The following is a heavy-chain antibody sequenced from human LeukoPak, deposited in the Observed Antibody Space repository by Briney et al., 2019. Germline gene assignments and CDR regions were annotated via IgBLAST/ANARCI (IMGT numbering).Heavy chain of an antibody. J-gene: IGHJ4*02. V-gene: IGHV1-46*01. CDR2: INPSGGST. D-gene: IGHD3-22*01. CDR3: ARDLGYDSSGYSFDY. CDR1: GYTFTSYY. Sequence: ASVKVSCKASGYTFTSYYVHWVRQAPGQGLEWMGIINPSGGSTSYAQKFQGRVTMTRDMSTSTVYMELSSLRSEDTAVYYCARDLGYDSSGYSFDYWGQGTLVTVSS.